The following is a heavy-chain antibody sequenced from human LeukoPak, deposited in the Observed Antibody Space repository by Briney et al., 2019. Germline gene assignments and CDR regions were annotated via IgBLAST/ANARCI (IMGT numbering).Heavy chain of an antibody. J-gene: IGHJ6*02. CDR2: ISYDGSNK. CDR3: ARSIYYGSGAPTTVYYGMDV. D-gene: IGHD3-10*01. V-gene: IGHV3-30*03. Sequence: HAGGSLRLSCAASGFTFSSYGMHWVRQAPGKGLEWVAVISYDGSNKYYADSVKGRFTISRDNSKNTLYLQMNSLRAEDTAVYYCARSIYYGSGAPTTVYYGMDVWGQGTTVTVSS. CDR1: GFTFSSYG.